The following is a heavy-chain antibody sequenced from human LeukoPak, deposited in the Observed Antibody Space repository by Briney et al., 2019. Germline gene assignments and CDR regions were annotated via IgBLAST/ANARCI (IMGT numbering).Heavy chain of an antibody. J-gene: IGHJ4*02. CDR2: INPNSGGT. CDR1: GYTFTGYY. D-gene: IGHD3-22*01. V-gene: IGHV1-2*02. Sequence: ASVKVSCKASGYTFTGYYMHWVRQAPGQGLEWMGWINPNSGGTNYAQKFQGRVTMTRDTSISTAYMELSRLRSDDTAVYYCARVRAAAPRCYYDSSGFNYWGQGTLVTVSS. CDR3: ARVRAAAPRCYYDSSGFNY.